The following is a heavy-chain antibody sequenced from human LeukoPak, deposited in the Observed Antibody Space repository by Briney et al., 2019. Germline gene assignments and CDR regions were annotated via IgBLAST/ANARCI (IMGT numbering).Heavy chain of an antibody. Sequence: PGGSLRLSCAASGFTFSSYEMNWVRQAPGKGLEWVSYISSSGSTIYYADSVKGRFTISRDNAKNSLYLQMNSLRAEDTAVYYCAREGGWLQMFDYWGQGTLVTVSS. CDR3: AREGGWLQMFDY. D-gene: IGHD5-24*01. J-gene: IGHJ4*02. CDR1: GFTFSSYE. CDR2: ISSSGSTI. V-gene: IGHV3-48*03.